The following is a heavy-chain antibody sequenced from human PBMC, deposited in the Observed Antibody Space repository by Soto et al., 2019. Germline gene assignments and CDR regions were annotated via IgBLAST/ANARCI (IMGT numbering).Heavy chain of an antibody. CDR2: FYSSGSI. Sequence: LSLTCFVSGYSITAGGYYWSWIRRHPGKGLEWIGSFYSSGSIIYNPSLRSRVSISGDTSSNQFSMSLTSVTAADTARYYCARMYSSGSGWFHPWGQGTLVTVSS. J-gene: IGHJ5*02. D-gene: IGHD6-19*01. CDR1: GYSITAGGYY. V-gene: IGHV4-31*03. CDR3: ARMYSSGSGWFHP.